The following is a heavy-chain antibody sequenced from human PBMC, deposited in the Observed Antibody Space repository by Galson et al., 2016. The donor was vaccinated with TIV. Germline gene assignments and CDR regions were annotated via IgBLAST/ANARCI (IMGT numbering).Heavy chain of an antibody. CDR1: GYIFINYY. CDR3: ARVNWARAFDY. CDR2: FNPDSGAT. Sequence: TVKVSCKASGYIFINYYIHWVRQAPGQGLEWLGWFNPDSGATQYAQKFQGRVTMTRDTSISTAYMELRRLISDDTAVYYCARVNWARAFDYWGQGTQVTVSS. J-gene: IGHJ4*02. D-gene: IGHD7-27*01. V-gene: IGHV1-2*02.